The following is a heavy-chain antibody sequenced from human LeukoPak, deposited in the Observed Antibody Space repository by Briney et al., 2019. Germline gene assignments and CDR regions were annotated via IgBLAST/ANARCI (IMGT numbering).Heavy chain of an antibody. Sequence: GGSLRLSCAASGFTFNSYSMNWVRQAPGKGLEWVSYISSSSSTIYYADSVKGRFTISRDSAKTSPFLQMNSLRDEDTAVYYCARAYSSSSGRDAFDSWGLGTLVTVSS. J-gene: IGHJ3*02. CDR3: ARAYSSSSGRDAFDS. CDR2: ISSSSSTI. D-gene: IGHD6-6*01. V-gene: IGHV3-48*02. CDR1: GFTFNSYS.